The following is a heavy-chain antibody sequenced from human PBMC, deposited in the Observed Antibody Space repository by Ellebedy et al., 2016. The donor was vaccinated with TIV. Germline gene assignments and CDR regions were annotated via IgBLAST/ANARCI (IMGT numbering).Heavy chain of an antibody. Sequence: GESLKISCAASGFTFRTYAMGLVRQAPGKGLEWVSTSSGDGGGTYYPSSVNGRFTISRDNSISTLWLQMRGLRAEDTARYFCAKDLHIQRQCCSDHWGQGILVTVSS. CDR2: SSGDGGGT. V-gene: IGHV3-23*01. CDR3: AKDLHIQRQCCSDH. D-gene: IGHD5-18*01. J-gene: IGHJ4*01. CDR1: GFTFRTYA.